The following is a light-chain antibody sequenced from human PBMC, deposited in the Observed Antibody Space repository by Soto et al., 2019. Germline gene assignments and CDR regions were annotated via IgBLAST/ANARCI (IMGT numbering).Light chain of an antibody. J-gene: IGLJ2*01. CDR2: GNN. V-gene: IGLV1-40*01. CDR3: QSYDTSLSGVV. Sequence: QSVLTQPPSVSGAPGQRLTISCTGSSSNIGAGFNVHWYQQFPGTAPKLLIYGNNNRPSGVPDRFSGSKSGTSASLAITGLQAEDAADYYCQSYDTSLSGVVFGGGTKLTVX. CDR1: SSNIGAGFN.